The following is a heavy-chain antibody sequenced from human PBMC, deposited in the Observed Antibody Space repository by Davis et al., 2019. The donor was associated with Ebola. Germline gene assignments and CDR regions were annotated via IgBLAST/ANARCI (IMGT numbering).Heavy chain of an antibody. CDR3: ARGHNYAHEY. CDR1: GYTFTDYN. J-gene: IGHJ4*02. D-gene: IGHD4-11*01. V-gene: IGHV1-2*06. Sequence: ASVKVSCKASGYTFTDYNIHWMRQAPGHGLEWLVRVILKSGATNYAQKFQGRVTMTRDTSISTVYMELSSLRYDDTADYYCARGHNYAHEYWGQGTLVTVSS. CDR2: VILKSGAT.